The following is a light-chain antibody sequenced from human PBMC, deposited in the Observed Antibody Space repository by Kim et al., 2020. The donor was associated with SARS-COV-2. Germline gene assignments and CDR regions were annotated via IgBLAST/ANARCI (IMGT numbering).Light chain of an antibody. CDR1: NIGRKN. Sequence: SYELTQPLSVSVALGQTARITCGGNNIGRKNVHWYQQRPGQAPVVVIYKDSSRPSGIPERFSGSNSGNKATLTINRAQAGDEADYYCQVWDSSVVVFGGGTQLTV. CDR3: QVWDSSVVV. V-gene: IGLV3-9*01. CDR2: KDS. J-gene: IGLJ2*01.